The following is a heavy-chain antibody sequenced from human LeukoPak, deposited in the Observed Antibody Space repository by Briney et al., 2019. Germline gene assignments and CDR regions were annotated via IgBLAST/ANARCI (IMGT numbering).Heavy chain of an antibody. CDR1: GGSVSSYF. CDR2: IFYTGST. J-gene: IGHJ3*02. Sequence: SETLSLTCTVSGGSVSSYFWSWIRQPPGKGLEWIGYIFYTGSTNYNPSLKSRVTISVDTSKNQFSLKVTSVTAADTAVYYCARLRGSDAFDIWGQGTMVTVSS. D-gene: IGHD3-10*01. CDR3: ARLRGSDAFDI. V-gene: IGHV4-59*02.